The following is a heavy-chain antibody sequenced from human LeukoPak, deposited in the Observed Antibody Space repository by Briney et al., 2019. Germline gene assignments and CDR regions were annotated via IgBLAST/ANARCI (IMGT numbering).Heavy chain of an antibody. V-gene: IGHV4-30-4*07. D-gene: IGHD3-22*01. CDR1: GGSISSGGYS. J-gene: IGHJ3*02. CDR3: ARASHDSSGYYSDDAFDI. CDR2: IYYSGST. Sequence: SETLSLTCTVSGGSISSGGYSWSWIRQPPGKGLEWIGYIYYSGSTYYNPSLKSRVTISVDTSKNQFSLKLSSATAADTAVYYCARASHDSSGYYSDDAFDIWGQGTMVTVSS.